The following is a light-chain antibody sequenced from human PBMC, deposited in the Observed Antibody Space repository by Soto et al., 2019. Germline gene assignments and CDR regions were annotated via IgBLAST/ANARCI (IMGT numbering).Light chain of an antibody. J-gene: IGKJ1*01. Sequence: EVVKTKFPATLSVSPGERATLSCRASQSVSSNLAWYQQKPGQAPRLLIYGASTRATGIPARFSGSGSGTEFTPTISGLQSEDFEVYYCQQTNNWGTFGQGTKLKIK. CDR2: GAS. CDR3: QQTNNWGT. CDR1: QSVSSN. V-gene: IGKV3-15*01.